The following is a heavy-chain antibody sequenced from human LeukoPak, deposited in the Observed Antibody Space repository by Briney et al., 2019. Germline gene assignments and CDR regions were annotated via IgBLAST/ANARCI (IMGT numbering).Heavy chain of an antibody. J-gene: IGHJ6*02. Sequence: PGGSLRLSCAASGSTFSSYAMSWVRQAPGKGLEWVSAISGSGGSTYYADSVKGRFTISRDNSKNTLYLQMNSLRAEDTAVYYCAKGSDCSGGSCYSYYAYYYYYGMDVWGQGTTVTVSS. V-gene: IGHV3-23*01. CDR3: AKGSDCSGGSCYSYYAYYYYYGMDV. CDR1: GSTFSSYA. CDR2: ISGSGGST. D-gene: IGHD2-15*01.